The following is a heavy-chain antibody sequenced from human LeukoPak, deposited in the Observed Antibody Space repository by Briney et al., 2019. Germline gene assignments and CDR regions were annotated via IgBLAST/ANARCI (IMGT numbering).Heavy chain of an antibody. V-gene: IGHV3-11*04. CDR2: ISSSGSTI. D-gene: IGHD5-12*01. J-gene: IGHJ5*02. CDR1: GFTFSSYW. Sequence: KAGGSLRLSCAASGFTFSSYWMSWIRQAPGKGLEWVSYISSSGSTIYYADSVKGRFTISRDNAKNSLYLQMNSLRAEDTAVYYCASHPPGYSGYDYWFDPWGQGTLVAVSS. CDR3: ASHPPGYSGYDYWFDP.